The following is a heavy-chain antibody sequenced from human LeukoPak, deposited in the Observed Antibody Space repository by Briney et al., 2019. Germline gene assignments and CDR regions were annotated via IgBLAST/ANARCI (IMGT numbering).Heavy chain of an antibody. D-gene: IGHD6-13*01. CDR3: ARDKGSSWYYFDY. CDR1: GFTFSSYS. Sequence: GGSLRLSCAASGFTFSSYSMNWVRQAPGKGLEWVSYISSSSSTIYYADSVKGRFTISRDNAKNSLYLQTNSLRAEDTAVYYCARDKGSSWYYFDYWGQGTLVTVSS. J-gene: IGHJ4*02. CDR2: ISSSSSTI. V-gene: IGHV3-48*01.